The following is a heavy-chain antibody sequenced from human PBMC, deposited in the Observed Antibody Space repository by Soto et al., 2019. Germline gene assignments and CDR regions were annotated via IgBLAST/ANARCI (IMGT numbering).Heavy chain of an antibody. Sequence: RLSCAASGLIFSHYAMHWVLQAPGKGLEWVAIISYDGSKKYYADSVKGRFTISRDNARNTLYLQMNSLRSEDTAVYYCARNDYGTYYFDYWGQGTLVTVSS. CDR2: ISYDGSKK. CDR3: ARNDYGTYYFDY. D-gene: IGHD4-17*01. J-gene: IGHJ4*02. V-gene: IGHV3-30*14. CDR1: GLIFSHYA.